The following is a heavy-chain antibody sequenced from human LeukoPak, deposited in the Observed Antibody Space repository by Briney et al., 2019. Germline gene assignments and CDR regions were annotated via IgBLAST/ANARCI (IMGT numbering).Heavy chain of an antibody. CDR3: ARSRYGSGSYYLFDP. J-gene: IGHJ5*02. D-gene: IGHD3-10*01. V-gene: IGHV4-39*07. CDR1: GGSIGSSSYY. Sequence: PSETLSLTCTVSGGSIGSSSYYWGWIRQPPGKGLEWIGSIYYSGSTYYNPSLKSRVTISVDTSKNQFSLKLSSVTAADTAVYYCARSRYGSGSYYLFDPWGQGTLVTVSS. CDR2: IYYSGST.